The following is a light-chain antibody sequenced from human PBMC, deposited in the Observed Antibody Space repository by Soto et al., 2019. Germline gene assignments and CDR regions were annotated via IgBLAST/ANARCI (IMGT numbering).Light chain of an antibody. V-gene: IGLV2-14*01. CDR3: ISYTSDDVRYV. J-gene: IGLJ1*01. Sequence: QSGLTQPASVSGTPGQSITISCTGSNREVGIYGFVSWYLHHPGRDHKLLVADARHRPSGVSNRFAGYKSGNSASLTMSGLQSEDEADYYCISYTSDDVRYVFGTGTKVTVL. CDR1: NREVGIYGF. CDR2: DAR.